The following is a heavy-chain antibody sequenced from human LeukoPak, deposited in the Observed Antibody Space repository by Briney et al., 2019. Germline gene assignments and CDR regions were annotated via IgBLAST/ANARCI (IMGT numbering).Heavy chain of an antibody. V-gene: IGHV4-34*01. J-gene: IGHJ4*02. CDR2: INHSGST. CDR3: ARGRNVQYGSGKMCY. CDR1: GGSFRGYF. D-gene: IGHD3-10*01. Sequence: SETLSLTCAVYGGSFRGYFRSWIRQPPGKGLERMGEINHSGSTNYNPSLQSRVTISVDTSKNQFSLKLSSVTAADTAVYDCARGRNVQYGSGKMCYWGQGTLVTVSS.